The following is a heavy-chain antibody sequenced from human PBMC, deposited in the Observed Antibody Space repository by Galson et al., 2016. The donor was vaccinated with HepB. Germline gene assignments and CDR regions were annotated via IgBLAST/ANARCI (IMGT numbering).Heavy chain of an antibody. V-gene: IGHV3-53*01. CDR3: ARGGVTHSGMDV. CDR2: IYIDGKT. CDR1: GFTVSSNY. J-gene: IGHJ6*02. D-gene: IGHD2-8*02. Sequence: SLRLSCAASGFTVSSNYMSWVRQAPGKGLEWVSVIYIDGKTYYADSVKGRFTISRDISKNTLFFQMNSLRAEDTAVYYCARGGVTHSGMDVWGQGTTVTVSS.